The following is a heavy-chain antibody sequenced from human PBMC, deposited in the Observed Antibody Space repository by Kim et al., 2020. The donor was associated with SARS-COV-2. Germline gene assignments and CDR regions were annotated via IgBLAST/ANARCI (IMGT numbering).Heavy chain of an antibody. Sequence: YHADSVKGRFTISRDNSKNTLYLQMNSLRAEDTAVYYCAKDSGGYSHFDSWGQGTLVTVSS. V-gene: IGHV3-23*01. CDR3: AKDSGGYSHFDS. J-gene: IGHJ4*02. D-gene: IGHD1-26*01.